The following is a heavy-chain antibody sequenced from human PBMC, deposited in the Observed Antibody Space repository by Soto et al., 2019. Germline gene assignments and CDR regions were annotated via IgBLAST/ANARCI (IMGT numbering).Heavy chain of an antibody. D-gene: IGHD2-2*01. CDR1: GGTFSSYA. Sequence: QVQLVQSGAEVTKPGSSVKDSCKASGGTFSSYAISWVRQAPGQGLEWMGGIIPISGTANYAQKFQGRVTITADESTSTAYMELSSLRSEDTAVYYCARSQGSSTSLEIYYYFYYGMDVWGQGTTITVSS. J-gene: IGHJ6*02. CDR2: IIPISGTA. V-gene: IGHV1-69*01. CDR3: ARSQGSSTSLEIYYYFYYGMDV.